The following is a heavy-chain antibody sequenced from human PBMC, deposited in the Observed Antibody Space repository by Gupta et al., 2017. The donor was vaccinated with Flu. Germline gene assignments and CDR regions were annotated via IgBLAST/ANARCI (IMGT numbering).Heavy chain of an antibody. CDR1: GFTFSDYA. Sequence: EVQLLESGGGLVQPGGSLRLSCAASGFTFSDYAMTWRRPAPGKGLEWVSGISGSGGSTFYADSMRGRFTISRDNFKNTLYLQMNSLRAEDTALYYCARGLGSGSYYQWFDSWGQGTLVTVSS. CDR3: ARGLGSGSYYQWFDS. CDR2: ISGSGGST. D-gene: IGHD3-10*01. J-gene: IGHJ5*01. V-gene: IGHV3-23*01.